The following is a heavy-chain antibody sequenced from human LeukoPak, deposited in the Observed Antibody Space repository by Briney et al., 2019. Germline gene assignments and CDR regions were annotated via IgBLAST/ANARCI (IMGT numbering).Heavy chain of an antibody. V-gene: IGHV3-30*03. CDR1: GFTFSSYG. J-gene: IGHJ4*02. D-gene: IGHD3-22*01. CDR3: ARPDDSDYPPLRY. CDR2: ISYDGSNK. Sequence: GGSLRLSCAASGFTFSSYGMHWVRQAPGKGLEWVAVISYDGSNKYYADSVKGRFTISRDNSKNTLYLQMSSLRSDDTAVYYCARPDDSDYPPLRYWGQGTLVTVSS.